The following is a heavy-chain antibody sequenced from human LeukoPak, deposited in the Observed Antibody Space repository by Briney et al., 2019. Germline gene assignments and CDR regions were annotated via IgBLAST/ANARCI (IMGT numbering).Heavy chain of an antibody. CDR1: GFTFSSYG. J-gene: IGHJ5*02. Sequence: GRSLRLSCAASGFTFSSYGMHWVRQAPGKGLEWVAVIWYDGSNKYYADFVKGRFTISRDNSKNTLYLQMNSLRAEDTAVYYCARAPWSSSWYWFDPWGQGTLVTVSS. CDR3: ARAPWSSSWYWFDP. V-gene: IGHV3-33*01. D-gene: IGHD6-13*01. CDR2: IWYDGSNK.